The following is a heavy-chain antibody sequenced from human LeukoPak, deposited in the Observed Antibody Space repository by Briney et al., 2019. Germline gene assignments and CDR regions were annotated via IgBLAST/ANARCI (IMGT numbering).Heavy chain of an antibody. Sequence: SETLSLTCTVSGGSISGYYWSWIRQPPGKGLEWIGHIYYSGSTNYNPSLKSRVTISVDTSKNKFSLKLNSVTAADTAVYYCARGRVLYDSTGYNYWGQGTLVTLSS. D-gene: IGHD3-22*01. CDR2: IYYSGST. CDR1: GGSISGYY. J-gene: IGHJ4*02. V-gene: IGHV4-59*01. CDR3: ARGRVLYDSTGYNY.